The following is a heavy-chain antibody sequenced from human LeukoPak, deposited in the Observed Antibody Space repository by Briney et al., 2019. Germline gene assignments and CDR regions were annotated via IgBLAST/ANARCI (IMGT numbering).Heavy chain of an antibody. Sequence: GASVKVSCKASGYTFTGYYMHWVRQAPGQGLEWMGRINPNSGGTNYAQKFQGRVTMTRDTSISTAYMELSGLRSDDTAVYYCARYSGSYSGFDYWGQGTLVTVSS. CDR3: ARYSGSYSGFDY. J-gene: IGHJ4*02. CDR1: GYTFTGYY. CDR2: INPNSGGT. V-gene: IGHV1-2*06. D-gene: IGHD1-26*01.